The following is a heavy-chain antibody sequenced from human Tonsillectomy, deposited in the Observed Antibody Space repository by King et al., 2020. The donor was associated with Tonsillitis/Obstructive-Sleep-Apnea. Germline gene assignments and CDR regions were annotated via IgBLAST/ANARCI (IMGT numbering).Heavy chain of an antibody. J-gene: IGHJ3*02. Sequence: VQLVESGTEVKKPGESLKISCTGSGYRFSSFWIGWVRQRPGKGLEWMGIISPGDSDTRYSPSFQGQVTISADRSTSTAYLQWSSLKASDTAMYYCARHERVAAGTWGAFDIWGQGTMVTVSS. CDR1: GYRFSSFW. CDR2: ISPGDSDT. V-gene: IGHV5-51*01. CDR3: ARHERVAAGTWGAFDI. D-gene: IGHD6-13*01.